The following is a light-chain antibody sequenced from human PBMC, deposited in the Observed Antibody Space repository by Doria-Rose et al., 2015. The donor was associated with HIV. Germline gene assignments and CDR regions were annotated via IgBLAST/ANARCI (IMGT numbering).Light chain of an antibody. CDR3: HQYGTSWT. Sequence: TQSPGTLSLSPGERATLSCRASQSFSSTYLAWYQRKPGQAPSLLIYDGSTRATGIPDRFRASGSGTDFTLTINRLEPEDFALYYCHQYGTSWTFGQGTKVEI. CDR2: DGS. J-gene: IGKJ1*01. CDR1: QSFSSTY. V-gene: IGKV3-20*01.